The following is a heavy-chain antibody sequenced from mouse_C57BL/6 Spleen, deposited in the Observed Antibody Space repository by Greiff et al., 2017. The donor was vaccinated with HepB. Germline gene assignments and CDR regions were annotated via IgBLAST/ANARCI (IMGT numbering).Heavy chain of an antibody. CDR3: ASSYPYAMDY. Sequence: EVKLMESGGGLVKPGGSLKLSCAASGFTFSDYGMHWVRQAPEKGLEWVAYISSGSSTIYYADTVKGRFTISRDNAKNTLFLQMTSLRSEDTAMYYCASSYPYAMDYWGQGTSVTVSS. V-gene: IGHV5-17*01. CDR2: ISSGSSTI. D-gene: IGHD1-1*01. CDR1: GFTFSDYG. J-gene: IGHJ4*01.